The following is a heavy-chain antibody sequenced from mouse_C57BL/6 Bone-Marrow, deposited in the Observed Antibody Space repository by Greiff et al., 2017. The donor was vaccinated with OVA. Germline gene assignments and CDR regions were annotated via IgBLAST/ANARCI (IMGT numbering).Heavy chain of an antibody. CDR2: ISDGGSYT. CDR3: ARLDYYGPWFAY. D-gene: IGHD1-1*01. CDR1: GFTFSSYA. J-gene: IGHJ3*01. V-gene: IGHV5-4*03. Sequence: EVKLQESGGGLVKPGGSLKLSCAASGFTFSSYAMSWVRQTPEKRLEWVATISDGGSYTYYPDNVKGRFTISRDNAKNNLYLQMSHLKSEDTAMYYCARLDYYGPWFAYWGQGTLVTVSA.